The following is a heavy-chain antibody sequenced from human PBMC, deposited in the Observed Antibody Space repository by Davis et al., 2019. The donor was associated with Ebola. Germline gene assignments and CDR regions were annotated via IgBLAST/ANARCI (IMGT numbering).Heavy chain of an antibody. CDR2: INHSGST. CDR1: GGSFSDYY. J-gene: IGHJ4*02. Sequence: SQTLSLTCAVYGGSFSDYYWNWIRQPPGKGLEWIGEINHSGSTNYNPSLKSRVTISVDTSKNQFSLKLSSVTAADTAVYYCARADSSSWYEPFFDYWGQGTLVTVSS. V-gene: IGHV4-34*01. CDR3: ARADSSSWYEPFFDY. D-gene: IGHD6-13*01.